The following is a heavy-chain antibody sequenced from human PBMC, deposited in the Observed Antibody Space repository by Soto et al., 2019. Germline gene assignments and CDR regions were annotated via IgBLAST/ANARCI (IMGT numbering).Heavy chain of an antibody. CDR3: AKDGGANGGKYYYYGMDV. CDR2: ISYDGSNK. Sequence: GGSLRLSCAASGFTFSSYGMHWVRQAPGKGLEWVAVISYDGSNKYYADSVKGRFTISRDNSKNTLYLQMNSLRAEDTAVYYCAKDGGANGGKYYYYGMDVWGQGTTVTVS. D-gene: IGHD3-16*01. CDR1: GFTFSSYG. V-gene: IGHV3-30*18. J-gene: IGHJ6*02.